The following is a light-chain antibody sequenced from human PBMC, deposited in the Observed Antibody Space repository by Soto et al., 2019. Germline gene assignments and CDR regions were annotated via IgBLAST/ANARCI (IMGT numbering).Light chain of an antibody. Sequence: EIVMPQSPATLSVSPGDRATLSFRASQSVSSNLAWYQQKRGQAPRLLIYGASTRATGIPARFSGSGSGTEFTLTISSLQSEDFAAYFCQQYNDWPRTFGQGTKVDIK. CDR3: QQYNDWPRT. CDR1: QSVSSN. V-gene: IGKV3-15*01. CDR2: GAS. J-gene: IGKJ1*01.